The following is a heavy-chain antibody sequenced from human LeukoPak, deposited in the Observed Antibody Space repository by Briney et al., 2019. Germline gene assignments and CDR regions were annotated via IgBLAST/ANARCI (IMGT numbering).Heavy chain of an antibody. Sequence: GGSLRLSCAASGFTFSSYPMHWVRQAPGKGPEWVAVVSDDGNKKFDADFVKGRFTISRDNSKNTLYLQMNSLRGEDTAVYYCARGQLLLEGYFYYMDVWGKGTTVTVSS. CDR3: ARGQLLLEGYFYYMDV. CDR1: GFTFSSYP. D-gene: IGHD2-2*01. J-gene: IGHJ6*03. V-gene: IGHV3-30*01. CDR2: VSDDGNKK.